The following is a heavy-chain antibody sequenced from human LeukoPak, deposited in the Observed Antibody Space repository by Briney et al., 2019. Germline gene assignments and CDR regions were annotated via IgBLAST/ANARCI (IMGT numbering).Heavy chain of an antibody. J-gene: IGHJ4*02. D-gene: IGHD6-19*01. CDR3: ARGIAVAGTGFCDY. CDR1: GGSISSYY. Sequence: SETLSLTCTVSGGSISSYYWSWIRQPPGKGLEWIGYIYYSGSTSYNPSLKSRVTISVDTSENQFSLKLSSVTAADTAVYYCARGIAVAGTGFCDYWGQGTLVTVSS. CDR2: IYYSGST. V-gene: IGHV4-59*01.